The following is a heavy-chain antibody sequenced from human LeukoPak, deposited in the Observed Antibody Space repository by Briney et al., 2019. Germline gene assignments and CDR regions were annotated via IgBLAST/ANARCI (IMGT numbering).Heavy chain of an antibody. D-gene: IGHD5-18*01. V-gene: IGHV4-59*08. CDR1: GGSISTYY. CDR3: ASASYGSPFDY. J-gene: IGHJ4*02. Sequence: SETLSLTCTVSGGSISTYYWSWIRQSPGKGLEWIGSIYYSGSTNYNPSLKSRVTISVDTSKNQFSLELSSVTAADTAVYYCASASYGSPFDYWGQGTLVTVSS. CDR2: IYYSGST.